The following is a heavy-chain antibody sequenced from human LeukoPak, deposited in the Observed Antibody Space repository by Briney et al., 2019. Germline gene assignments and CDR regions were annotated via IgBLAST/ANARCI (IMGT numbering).Heavy chain of an antibody. CDR3: AKGGPTGSNYFDF. J-gene: IGHJ4*02. CDR2: ITWDSTNT. Sequence: GGSLRLSCTASGFKFADAPMHWASQSPGKGLEWIALITWDSTNTYYADSVKGRFTISRDDSRNTLYLQMNSLRSDDTALYYCAKGGPTGSNYFDFWGQGTLVTVSS. CDR1: GFKFADAP. V-gene: IGHV3-43*01. D-gene: IGHD1-26*01.